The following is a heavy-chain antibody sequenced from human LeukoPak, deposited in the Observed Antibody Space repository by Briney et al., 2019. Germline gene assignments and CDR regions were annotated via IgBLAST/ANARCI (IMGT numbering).Heavy chain of an antibody. CDR3: ARQGPSEFLGDTNWFDP. CDR2: IYPGDSGT. V-gene: IGHV5-51*01. CDR1: GYSLTSYW. D-gene: IGHD1-26*01. J-gene: IGHJ5*02. Sequence: GESLKISCKGSGYSLTSYWIGWVRQMPGKGLEWMGIIYPGDSGTRYSPSFQGHVTISADKSISTAYLQWSSLKASDTAMYYCARQGPSEFLGDTNWFDPWGQGTLVIVSS.